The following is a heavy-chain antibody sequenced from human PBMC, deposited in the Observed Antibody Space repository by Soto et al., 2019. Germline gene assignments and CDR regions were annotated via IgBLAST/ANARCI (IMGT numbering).Heavy chain of an antibody. Sequence: GWSLRLSCAASGFTFSSYGMHLVRQAPGKGLEWVAVISYDGSNKYYADSVKGRFTISRDNSKSTLYLQMNSLRAEDTAVYYCAKEGMVYASQGDYYYYGMEVWGEGTKVTVSS. J-gene: IGHJ6*02. CDR1: GFTFSSYG. CDR3: AKEGMVYASQGDYYYYGMEV. V-gene: IGHV3-30*18. CDR2: ISYDGSNK. D-gene: IGHD2-8*01.